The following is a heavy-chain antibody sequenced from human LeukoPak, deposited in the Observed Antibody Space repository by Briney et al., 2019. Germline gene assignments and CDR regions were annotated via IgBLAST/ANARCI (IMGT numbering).Heavy chain of an antibody. CDR1: GITFSSYA. D-gene: IGHD2-15*01. CDR3: AKVARWTYFDY. CDR2: ISDSGVST. Sequence: GGSLRLSCAASGITFSSYAMSWVRQAPGKGLEWVSAISDSGVSTYYADSVKGRFTISRDNSKNALYLQMNSLRAEDTAVYYCAKVARWTYFDYWGQGTLVTVSS. V-gene: IGHV3-23*01. J-gene: IGHJ4*02.